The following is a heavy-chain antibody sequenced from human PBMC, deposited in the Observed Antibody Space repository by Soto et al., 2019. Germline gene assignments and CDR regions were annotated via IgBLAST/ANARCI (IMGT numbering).Heavy chain of an antibody. CDR3: GRDLRDWDSGSYSYDY. CDR1: GFTFSSYG. Sequence: PGGSLRLSCVASGFTFSSYGMHWVRQAPGKGLEWVAIISYDGSNTYYADSVKGRFTISRDNSKNTLYLQMNSLRAEDTAAYYCGRDLRDWDSGSYSYDYWRQGTLVTVSS. D-gene: IGHD1-26*01. J-gene: IGHJ4*02. CDR2: ISYDGSNT. V-gene: IGHV3-30*03.